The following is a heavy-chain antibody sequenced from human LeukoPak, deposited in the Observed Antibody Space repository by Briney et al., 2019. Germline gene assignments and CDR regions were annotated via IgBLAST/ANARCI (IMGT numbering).Heavy chain of an antibody. V-gene: IGHV1-18*01. D-gene: IGHD5-18*01. CDR2: ISAYNGNT. CDR3: VRGYLWDTAMVDFDY. CDR1: GYTFTSYG. J-gene: IGHJ4*02. Sequence: GSSVKVSCKASGYTFTSYGISWVRQAPGQGLEWMGWISAYNGNTNYAQKLQGRVTMTTDTSTSTAYMELRSLRSDDTAVYYCVRGYLWDTAMVDFDYWGQGTLVTVSS.